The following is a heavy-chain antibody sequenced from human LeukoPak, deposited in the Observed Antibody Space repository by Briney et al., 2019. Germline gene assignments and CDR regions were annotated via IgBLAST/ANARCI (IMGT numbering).Heavy chain of an antibody. Sequence: ASVKVSCKASGYTFTSYDINWVRQATGQGLEWMGWMNPNSGNTGYAQKFQGRVTMTRNTSISTAYMELSSLRSEDTAVYYCAVQGGNSATLIFDYRGQGTLVTVSS. CDR1: GYTFTSYD. V-gene: IGHV1-8*01. D-gene: IGHD4-23*01. J-gene: IGHJ4*02. CDR2: MNPNSGNT. CDR3: AVQGGNSATLIFDY.